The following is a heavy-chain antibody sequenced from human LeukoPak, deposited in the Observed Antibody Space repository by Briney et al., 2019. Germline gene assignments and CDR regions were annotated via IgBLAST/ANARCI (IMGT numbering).Heavy chain of an antibody. D-gene: IGHD4-11*01. CDR2: MNPNSGNT. J-gene: IGHJ4*02. CDR3: ARGRRRGGTSNYYFDY. CDR1: GYTFTSYD. V-gene: IGHV1-8*01. Sequence: ASVKVSCKASGYTFTSYDINWVRQATGQGLEWMGWMNPNSGNTGYAQKFQGRVTMTRNTSISTAYMELSSLRSEDTAVYYCARGRRRGGTSNYYFDYWGQGTLVTVSS.